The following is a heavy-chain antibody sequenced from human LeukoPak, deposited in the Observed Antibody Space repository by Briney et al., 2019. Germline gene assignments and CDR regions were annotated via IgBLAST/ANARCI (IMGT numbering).Heavy chain of an antibody. J-gene: IGHJ3*02. D-gene: IGHD3-22*01. V-gene: IGHV3-33*01. Sequence: PGGSLRLSCAASGFTFSSYGMHWVRQAPGKGLEWVAVIWYDGSNKYYADSVKGRFTISRDNSKNTLYLQMNSLRAEDTAVYYCARLPDYDSDAFDIWGQGTMVTVSS. CDR2: IWYDGSNK. CDR1: GFTFSSYG. CDR3: ARLPDYDSDAFDI.